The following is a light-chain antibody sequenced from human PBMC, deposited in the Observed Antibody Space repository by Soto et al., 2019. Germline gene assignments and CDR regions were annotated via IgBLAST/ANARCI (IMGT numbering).Light chain of an antibody. CDR1: QSVSSN. J-gene: IGKJ1*01. Sequence: EIVMTQSPATLSVSPGERPTISCRASQSVSSNLAWYQQKPGQAPRLLIYGASTRATGIPARFSGSGSGTEFTLTISSLQSEDFAVYYCQQYNNWPPWTFGQGTKVEIK. CDR2: GAS. V-gene: IGKV3-15*01. CDR3: QQYNNWPPWT.